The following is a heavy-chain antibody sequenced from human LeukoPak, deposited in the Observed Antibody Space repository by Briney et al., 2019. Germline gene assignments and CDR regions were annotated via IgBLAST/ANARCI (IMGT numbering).Heavy chain of an antibody. CDR1: GYTFTSYA. CDR2: INAGNGNT. V-gene: IGHV1-3*01. Sequence: ASVKVSCKASGYTFTSYAMHWVRQAPGQRLEWMGWINAGNGNTKYSQKFQGRVTITRDTSASTAYMELSSLRSEDTAVYYCARDAGYSSGWYFDDYWGQGTLVTVSS. CDR3: ARDAGYSSGWYFDDY. J-gene: IGHJ4*02. D-gene: IGHD6-19*01.